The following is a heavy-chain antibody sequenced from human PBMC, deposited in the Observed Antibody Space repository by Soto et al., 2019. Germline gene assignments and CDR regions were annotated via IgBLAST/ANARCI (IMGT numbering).Heavy chain of an antibody. Sequence: LRLSCAASGFSFSSYAMSWVRQAPGKGLEWVSAISGSGGSTYYADSVKGRFTISRDNSKNTLYLQMNSLRAEDTAVYYCAVEALPTSSFDYWAQRSLVTVSS. CDR2: ISGSGGST. CDR1: GFSFSSYA. CDR3: AVEALPTSSFDY. J-gene: IGHJ4*02. V-gene: IGHV3-23*01.